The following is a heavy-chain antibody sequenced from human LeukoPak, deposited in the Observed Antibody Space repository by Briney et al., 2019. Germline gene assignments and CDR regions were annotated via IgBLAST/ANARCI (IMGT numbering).Heavy chain of an antibody. CDR3: ARDKARIAVAQYYFDY. CDR2: ISYDGSNK. V-gene: IGHV3-30*04. D-gene: IGHD6-19*01. Sequence: PGGSLRLSCAASGFTFSSYAMHWVRQAPGKGLEWVAVISYDGSNKYYADSVKGRFTISRDNSKNTLYLQMNSLRAEDTAVYYCARDKARIAVAQYYFDYWGQGTLVTVSS. J-gene: IGHJ4*02. CDR1: GFTFSSYA.